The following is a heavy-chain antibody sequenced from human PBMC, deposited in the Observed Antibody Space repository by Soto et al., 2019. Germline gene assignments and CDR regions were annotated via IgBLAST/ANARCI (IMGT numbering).Heavy chain of an antibody. CDR3: ARGKSVVVPENYGIDV. J-gene: IGHJ6*02. CDR2: INHSGST. Sequence: PSETLSLTCAVYGGSFSGYYWSWIRQPPGKGLEWIGEINHSGSTNYNPSLKSRVTISVDTSKNQFSLKLSSVTAADTAVYYCARGKSVVVPENYGIDVWGQGTTVTVSS. D-gene: IGHD2-2*01. V-gene: IGHV4-34*01. CDR1: GGSFSGYY.